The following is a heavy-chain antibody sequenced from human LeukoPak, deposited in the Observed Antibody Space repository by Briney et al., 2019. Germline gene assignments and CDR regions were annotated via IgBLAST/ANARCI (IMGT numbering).Heavy chain of an antibody. CDR1: GFSFTAYT. V-gene: IGHV3-21*01. CDR2: MSGLGGFM. Sequence: GGSLRLSCAASGFSFTAYTLNWVRQAPGKGLEWVSSMSGLGGFMHYADSVKGRFTISRDNAKSSVYLQMNSLRAEDTAVYFCARDNYSDSPTYYNGMDVWGQGTAVTVSS. CDR3: ARDNYSDSPTYYNGMDV. J-gene: IGHJ6*02. D-gene: IGHD4-11*01.